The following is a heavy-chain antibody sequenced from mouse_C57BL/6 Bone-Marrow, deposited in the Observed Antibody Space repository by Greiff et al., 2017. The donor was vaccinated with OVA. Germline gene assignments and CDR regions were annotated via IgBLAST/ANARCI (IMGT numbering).Heavy chain of an antibody. D-gene: IGHD1-1*01. CDR3: TSKFSSYWYFDV. CDR1: GYTFTSYW. CDR2: IYPGNSDT. Sequence: EVQGVESGTVLARPGASVKMSCKTSGYTFTSYWMHWVKQRPGQGLEWIGAIYPGNSDTSYNQKFKGKAKLTAVTSASTAYMELSSLTNEDSAVYYCTSKFSSYWYFDVWGTGTTVTVSS. J-gene: IGHJ1*03. V-gene: IGHV1-5*01.